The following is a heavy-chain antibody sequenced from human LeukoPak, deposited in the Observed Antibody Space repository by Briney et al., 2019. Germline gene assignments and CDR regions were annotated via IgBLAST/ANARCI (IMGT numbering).Heavy chain of an antibody. CDR1: GYTFTSYG. J-gene: IGHJ6*03. V-gene: IGHV1-18*01. D-gene: IGHD3-3*01. CDR2: ISAYNGNT. Sequence: ASVKVSCKASGYTFTSYGISWVRQAPGQGLEWMGWISAYNGNTNYAQKLQGRVTMTTDTSTSTAYMELRSLRSDDTAVYYCARATHYDFWSGRSDYYMDVWGKGTTVTVSS. CDR3: ARATHYDFWSGRSDYYMDV.